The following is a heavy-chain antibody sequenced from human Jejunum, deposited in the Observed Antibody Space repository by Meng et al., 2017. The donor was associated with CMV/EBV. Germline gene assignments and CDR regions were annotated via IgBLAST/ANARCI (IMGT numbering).Heavy chain of an antibody. V-gene: IGHV4-34*10. CDR2: INYRGST. D-gene: IGHD3-22*01. Sequence: QLQESGPGLVKPSEPLSLTCTVYGGSFSGYYWSWIRQPPGKGLEWIGEINYRGSTNYSPSLKSRVTMSLDTSKHQFSLKLTSVTAADTAMYYCARCPRDDDSGYWFFDNWVQGTLVTVSS. J-gene: IGHJ4*02. CDR1: GGSFSGYY. CDR3: ARCPRDDDSGYWFFDN.